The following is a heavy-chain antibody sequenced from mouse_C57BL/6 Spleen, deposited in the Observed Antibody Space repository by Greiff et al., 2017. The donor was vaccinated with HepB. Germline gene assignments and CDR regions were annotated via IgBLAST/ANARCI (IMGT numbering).Heavy chain of an antibody. V-gene: IGHV1-54*01. J-gene: IGHJ3*01. D-gene: IGHD2-4*01. CDR2: INPGSGGT. Sequence: VKLMESGAELVRPGTSVKVSCKASGYAFTNYLIEWVKQRPGQGLEWIGVINPGSGGTNYNEKFKGKATLTADKSSSTAYMQLSSLTSEDSAVYFCARVYYDYDGFAYWGQGTLVTVSA. CDR3: ARVYYDYDGFAY. CDR1: GYAFTNYL.